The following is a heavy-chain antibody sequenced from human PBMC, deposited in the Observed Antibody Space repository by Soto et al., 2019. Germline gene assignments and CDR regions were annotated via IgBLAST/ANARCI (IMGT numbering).Heavy chain of an antibody. Sequence: EVQLVESGGGLVKPGGSLRLSCAASGFTFSTSSMSWVRQAAGKGLEWVSSISSSSDYIPYADSLKGRFTTSRDNAKNSLYLQMDSLRAEDTPVYYCARDSLQHSRVGDEDYWGQGTLVTVSS. CDR3: ARDSLQHSRVGDEDY. V-gene: IGHV3-21*01. D-gene: IGHD1-26*01. CDR1: GFTFSTSS. J-gene: IGHJ4*02. CDR2: ISSSSDYI.